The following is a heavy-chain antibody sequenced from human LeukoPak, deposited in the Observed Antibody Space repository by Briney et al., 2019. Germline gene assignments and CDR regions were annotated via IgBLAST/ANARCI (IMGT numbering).Heavy chain of an antibody. V-gene: IGHV5-51*01. CDR2: IYPGDSDT. CDR3: ASGSYYCAGDCPWDWYFDL. D-gene: IGHD2-21*02. J-gene: IGHJ2*01. Sequence: GECLKIACKVAGYSFTSYWIGWVRQMPGKCLEWMGIIYPGDSDTRYSPSFPGQATISAHKSIPTAYLTWSSLKASDTALYYCASGSYYCAGDCPWDWYFDLWGRSTLVTVSS. CDR1: GYSFTSYW.